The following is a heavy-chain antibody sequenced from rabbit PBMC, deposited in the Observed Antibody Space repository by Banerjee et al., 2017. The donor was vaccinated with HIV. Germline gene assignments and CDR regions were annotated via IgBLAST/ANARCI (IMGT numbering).Heavy chain of an antibody. D-gene: IGHD2-1*01. CDR3: ASGGHADGDIWPYYFSL. J-gene: IGHJ4*01. Sequence: QEQLKESGGGLVQPGGSLKLSCKGSGFSLSSNDMSWVRQAPVKGLEWIANIYLGDGTTYYANWAKGRFTITKTSSTTVTLQMTRLTAADTATYFCASGGHADGDIWPYYFSLWGQGTLVTVS. CDR2: IYLGDGTT. V-gene: IGHV1S45*01. CDR1: GFSLSSNDM.